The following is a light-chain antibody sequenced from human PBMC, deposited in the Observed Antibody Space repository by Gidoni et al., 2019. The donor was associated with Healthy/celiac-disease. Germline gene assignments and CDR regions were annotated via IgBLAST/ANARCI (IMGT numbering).Light chain of an antibody. CDR2: DAS. CDR3: QQRSYWPPT. V-gene: IGKV3-11*01. J-gene: IGKJ4*01. CDR1: QSVSSY. Sequence: EIVLTQSPATLSLSPGERATLSCRASQSVSSYFVWYQQQPGQAPRLLNYDASNRAAGLPTRFSCRGSGAGFPLTISRLGAEDFAVYYWQQRSYWPPTFGGGTKVEIK.